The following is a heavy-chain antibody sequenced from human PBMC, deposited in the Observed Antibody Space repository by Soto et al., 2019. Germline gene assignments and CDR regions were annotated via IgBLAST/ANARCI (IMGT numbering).Heavy chain of an antibody. D-gene: IGHD6-19*01. CDR1: GFTFSSYW. V-gene: IGHV3-7*02. J-gene: IGHJ4*02. Sequence: VQLVESGGGLVQPGGSLRLSCAASGFTFSSYWMNWVRQAPGKGLEWVANIKQDGTEKYYVDSVKDRFTISRDNAKSSLHLQLNSLRADDTAVYYCAGGTGWFIVDWGQGTLVTVSS. CDR2: IKQDGTEK. CDR3: AGGTGWFIVD.